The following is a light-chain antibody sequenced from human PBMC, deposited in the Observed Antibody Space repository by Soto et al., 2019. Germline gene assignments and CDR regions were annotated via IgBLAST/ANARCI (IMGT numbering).Light chain of an antibody. CDR1: ESVRNNS. Sequence: LILTQSPGTLSLSPGERATLSCRASESVRNNSLAWYQQHPGQAPRLLIFGASSRATGIPDRFTGTGSGADFSFTISRLKPDDSAVYFCHHYGYGADTFGQGTKLEIK. CDR3: HHYGYGADT. CDR2: GAS. V-gene: IGKV3-20*01. J-gene: IGKJ2*01.